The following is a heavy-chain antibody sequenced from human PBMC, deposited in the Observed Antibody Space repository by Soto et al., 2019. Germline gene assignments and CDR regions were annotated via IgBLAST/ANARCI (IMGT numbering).Heavy chain of an antibody. CDR3: ASRQSRPWFDP. CDR2: IYYSGST. Sequence: QLQLQESGPGLVKPSETLSLTCTVSGGSISSSSYYWGWIRQPPGKGLEWIGNIYYSGSTYYTPSSKSRVTIAGDTSKTQCSPTLSSVTAAATAVYYCASRQSRPWFDPWGQRTLVTVSS. J-gene: IGHJ5*02. CDR1: GGSISSSSYY. V-gene: IGHV4-39*01. D-gene: IGHD2-2*01.